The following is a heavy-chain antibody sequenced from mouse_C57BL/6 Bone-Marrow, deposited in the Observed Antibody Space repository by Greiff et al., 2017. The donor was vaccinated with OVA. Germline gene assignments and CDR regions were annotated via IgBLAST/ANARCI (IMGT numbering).Heavy chain of an antibody. CDR1: GYSITSGYY. D-gene: IGHD2-3*01. Sequence: EVKVEESGPGLVKPSQSLSLTCSVTGYSITSGYYWNWIRQFPGNKLEWMGYISYDGSNNYNPSLKNRISITRDTSKNQFFLKLNSVTTEDTATYYCAREGGGYYEDYWGQGTTLTVSS. CDR3: AREGGGYYEDY. J-gene: IGHJ2*01. V-gene: IGHV3-6*01. CDR2: ISYDGSN.